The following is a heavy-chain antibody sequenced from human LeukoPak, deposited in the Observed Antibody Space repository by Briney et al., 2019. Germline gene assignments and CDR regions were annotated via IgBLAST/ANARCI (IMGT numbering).Heavy chain of an antibody. D-gene: IGHD3-10*01. Sequence: GGSLRLSCAASGFNFHNAWMNWVRQAPGKGLEWVSYIGHNSRTMHYADSVKGRLTISRDDAKNSLFLQMNSLRDEDTAVYYCVRGYPLGVATFDSWGQGTLVIVSS. V-gene: IGHV3-48*02. CDR2: IGHNSRTM. CDR1: GFNFHNAW. CDR3: VRGYPLGVATFDS. J-gene: IGHJ4*02.